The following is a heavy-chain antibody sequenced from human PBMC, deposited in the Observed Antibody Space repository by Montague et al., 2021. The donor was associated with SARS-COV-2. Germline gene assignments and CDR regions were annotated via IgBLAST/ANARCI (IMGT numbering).Heavy chain of an antibody. CDR3: ARDPRYSLSWSFDY. V-gene: IGHV6-1*01. CDR2: THYGSKWCY. J-gene: IGHJ4*02. Sequence: CAISGDSVSSNTAAWNWIRQSPSRGLEFLGRTHYGSKWCYDYAXXXKXRMTISPDTSKNQFSLQLSSVTHEDRAVYYCARDPRYSLSWSFDYWGQGTLVTVSS. D-gene: IGHD6-13*01. CDR1: GDSVSSNTAA.